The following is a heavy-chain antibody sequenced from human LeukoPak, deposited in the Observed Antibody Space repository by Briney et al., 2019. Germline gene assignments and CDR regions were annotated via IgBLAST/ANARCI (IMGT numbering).Heavy chain of an antibody. Sequence: GASVKVSCKASGYSFTGYGINWVRQAPGQGLEWMGWISAYNGNTNYAQKVQGRVTMTTDTSTSTAHMELRSLRSDDTAVYYCARVTEIVATSHYYGMDVWGKGTTVTVSS. CDR1: GYSFTGYG. CDR2: ISAYNGNT. J-gene: IGHJ6*04. V-gene: IGHV1-18*04. D-gene: IGHD5-12*01. CDR3: ARVTEIVATSHYYGMDV.